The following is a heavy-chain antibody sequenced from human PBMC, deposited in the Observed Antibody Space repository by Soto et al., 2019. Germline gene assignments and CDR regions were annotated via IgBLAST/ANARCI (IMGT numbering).Heavy chain of an antibody. CDR3: ARDVNLSYASSGHNGGFGY. CDR1: GGTFSSYA. CDR2: IIPIFHTA. V-gene: IGHV1-69*01. D-gene: IGHD3-22*01. J-gene: IGHJ4*02. Sequence: QLQLMQSGAEVKKPGSSVKVSCKASGGTFSSYAINWVRQAPGQGLEWMGGIIPIFHTANYAQNFTGSVMITEEEATSTAYMELSRLRSEDKAVYYCARDVNLSYASSGHNGGFGYWGQGTLVTVSS.